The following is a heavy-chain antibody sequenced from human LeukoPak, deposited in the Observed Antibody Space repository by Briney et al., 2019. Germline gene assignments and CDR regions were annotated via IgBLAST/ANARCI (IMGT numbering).Heavy chain of an antibody. CDR1: GYTFTSYA. CDR2: VSAYNGNT. J-gene: IGHJ6*03. Sequence: ASVKVSCKASGYTFTSYAFSWVRQAPGQGLEWMGWVSAYNGNTNYAQKFQGRVTMTTETSTSTVYMELRSLRSDDTAVYYCARDILDYMDVWGKGTTVTVSS. CDR3: ARDILDYMDV. V-gene: IGHV1-18*01.